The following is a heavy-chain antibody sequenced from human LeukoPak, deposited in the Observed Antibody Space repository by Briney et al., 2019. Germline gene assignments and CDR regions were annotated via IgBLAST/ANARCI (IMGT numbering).Heavy chain of an antibody. CDR2: IYYSGST. Sequence: PSETLSLTCTVSGGSISSNYWSWIRQPPGKGLEWIGYIYYSGSTNYNPSLKSRVTISVDTSKNQFSLKLSSVTAADTAVYYCARGEDGHNPFNYWGQGTLVTVSS. V-gene: IGHV4-59*01. D-gene: IGHD5-24*01. CDR1: GGSISSNY. J-gene: IGHJ4*02. CDR3: ARGEDGHNPFNY.